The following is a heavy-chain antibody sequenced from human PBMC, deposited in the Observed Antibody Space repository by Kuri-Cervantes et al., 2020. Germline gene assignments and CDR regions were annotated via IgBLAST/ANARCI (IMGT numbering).Heavy chain of an antibody. Sequence: ASVKVSCKASGYSFFSYGLHWVRQAPGQRLEWMGWINAGNGDTKYPQKFQGRVIINRDTSASTAYMELSSLRSEDTAVYYCARAGDSLSYFGYWGQGTLVTVSS. CDR2: INAGNGDT. J-gene: IGHJ4*02. D-gene: IGHD3-10*01. V-gene: IGHV1-3*01. CDR3: ARAGDSLSYFGY. CDR1: GYSFFSYG.